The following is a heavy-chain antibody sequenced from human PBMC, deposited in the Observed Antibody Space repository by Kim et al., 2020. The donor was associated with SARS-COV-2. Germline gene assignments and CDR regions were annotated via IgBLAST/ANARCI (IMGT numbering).Heavy chain of an antibody. V-gene: IGHV3-7*01. D-gene: IGHD5-12*01. Sequence: YVASVEGRFTISRDNAKNSLYLQMNSLRAEDTAVYYCARIRVATPYYGMDVWGQGTTVTVSS. CDR3: ARIRVATPYYGMDV. J-gene: IGHJ6*02.